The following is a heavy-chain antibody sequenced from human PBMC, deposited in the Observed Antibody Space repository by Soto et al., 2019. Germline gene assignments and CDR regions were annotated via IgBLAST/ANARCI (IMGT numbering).Heavy chain of an antibody. Sequence: GGSLRLSCAASGFTFSSYGMHWVRQAPGKGLEWVAVIWYDGSNKYFADSVKGRFTISRDNSKNTLYLQMNSLRAEDTAVYYCARFSSAVAGLDYWGQGTLVTVSS. D-gene: IGHD6-19*01. J-gene: IGHJ4*02. CDR2: IWYDGSNK. V-gene: IGHV3-33*01. CDR1: GFTFSSYG. CDR3: ARFSSAVAGLDY.